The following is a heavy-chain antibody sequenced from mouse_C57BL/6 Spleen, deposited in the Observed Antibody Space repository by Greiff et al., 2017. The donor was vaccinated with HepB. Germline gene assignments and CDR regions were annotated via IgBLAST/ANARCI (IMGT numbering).Heavy chain of an antibody. CDR1: GYTFTSYW. CDR2: INPSSGYT. V-gene: IGHV1-7*01. CDR3: ANYDYDRYFDV. Sequence: QVQLQQSGAELAKPGASVKLSCKASGYTFTSYWMHWVKQRPGQGLEWIGYINPSSGYTKYNQKFKDKATLTADKSSSTAYMQLSSLTYEDSAVYYCANYDYDRYFDVWGTGTTVTVSS. D-gene: IGHD2-4*01. J-gene: IGHJ1*03.